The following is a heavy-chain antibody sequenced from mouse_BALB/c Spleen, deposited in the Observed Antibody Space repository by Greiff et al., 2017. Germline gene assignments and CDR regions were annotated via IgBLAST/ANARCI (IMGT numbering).Heavy chain of an antibody. V-gene: IGHV14-1*02. CDR1: GFNIKDYY. J-gene: IGHJ3*01. D-gene: IGHD2-2*01. CDR3: AREGIDGYGY. Sequence: VQLQQSGAELVRPGALVKLSCKASGFNIKDYYMHWVKQRPEQGLEWIGWIDPENGNTIYDPKFPGKASITADTSSNTAYLQLSSLTSEDTAVYYCAREGIDGYGYWGQGTLVTVSA. CDR2: IDPENGNT.